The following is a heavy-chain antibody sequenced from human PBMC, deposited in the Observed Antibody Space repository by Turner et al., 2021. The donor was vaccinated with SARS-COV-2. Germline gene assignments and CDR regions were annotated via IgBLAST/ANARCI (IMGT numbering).Heavy chain of an antibody. CDR2: ISYDGSNK. V-gene: IGHV3-30-3*01. Sequence: QVQLVESGGGVVQPGRSLRLSCAASGFTFSSYAMHWVRQAPGKGLEWVALISYDGSNKYYADSVKGRFTISRDNSKNTLYLQMNSLRAEDTAVYYCAREGIVGATTGFDYWGQGTLVTVSS. J-gene: IGHJ4*02. D-gene: IGHD1-26*01. CDR3: AREGIVGATTGFDY. CDR1: GFTFSSYA.